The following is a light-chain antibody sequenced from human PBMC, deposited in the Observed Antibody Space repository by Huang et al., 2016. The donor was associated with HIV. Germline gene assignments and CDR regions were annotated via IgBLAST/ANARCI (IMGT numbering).Light chain of an antibody. CDR2: DAS. J-gene: IGKJ2*01. CDR3: QQRINWPPGYT. Sequence: EIVLTQSPATLSLSPGERATLSCRASQTVSSSLAWYRQKPGQAPRLLIYDASNRATGIPARCSGTESGTDFTLTISSLEPEDFAVYYCQQRINWPPGYTFGRGTKLEIK. V-gene: IGKV3-11*01. CDR1: QTVSSS.